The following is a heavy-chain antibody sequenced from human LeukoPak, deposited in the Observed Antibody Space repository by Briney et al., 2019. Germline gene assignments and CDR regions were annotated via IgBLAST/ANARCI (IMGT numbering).Heavy chain of an antibody. CDR3: ARWRGSTSERSDY. J-gene: IGHJ4*02. CDR1: GFTFSDYW. CDR2: IKQDGSEK. Sequence: GGSLRLSCTASGFTFSDYWMTWVRQAPGKGLEWVANIKQDGSEKYYVDSVKGRFTISRDNAKNSLYLQMDSLRVEDTATYYCARWRGSTSERSDYWGQGTLVTVSS. D-gene: IGHD2-2*01. V-gene: IGHV3-7*01.